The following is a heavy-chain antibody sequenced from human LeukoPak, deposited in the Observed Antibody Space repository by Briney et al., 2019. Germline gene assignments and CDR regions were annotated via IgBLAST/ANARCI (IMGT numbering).Heavy chain of an antibody. V-gene: IGHV4-31*03. D-gene: IGHD4-17*01. Sequence: SETLSLTCTVSGGSISGGGYYWSWIRQHPGKGLEWIGYIYYSGSTYYNPSLKSRVTISVDTSKNQFSLKLSSVTAADTAVYYCAREPYGDYGDAFDIWGQGTMVTVSS. CDR2: IYYSGST. CDR3: AREPYGDYGDAFDI. J-gene: IGHJ3*02. CDR1: GGSISGGGYY.